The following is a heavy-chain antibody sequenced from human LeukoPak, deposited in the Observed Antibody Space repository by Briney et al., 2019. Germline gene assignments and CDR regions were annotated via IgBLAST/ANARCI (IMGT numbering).Heavy chain of an antibody. CDR2: IKSKTDGGTT. V-gene: IGHV3-15*01. CDR3: TLGSSFGKPDYYGMDV. J-gene: IGHJ6*02. CDR1: GFTFSNAW. D-gene: IGHD6-6*01. Sequence: PGGSLRLSCAASGFTFSNAWMSWVRQAPGKGLEWVGRIKSKTDGGTTDYAAPVKGRFAISRDDSKNTLYLQMNSLKTEDTAVYYCTLGSSFGKPDYYGMDVWGQGTTVTVSS.